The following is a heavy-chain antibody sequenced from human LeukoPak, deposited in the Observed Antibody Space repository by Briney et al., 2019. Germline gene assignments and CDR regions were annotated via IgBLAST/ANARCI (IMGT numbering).Heavy chain of an antibody. D-gene: IGHD3-16*01. CDR3: ASITFGGVLDY. V-gene: IGHV4-39*07. CDR1: GGSLSSTSYY. CDR2: INRSGST. J-gene: IGHJ4*02. Sequence: SETLSLTCIVSGGSLSSTSYYWGWIRQPPGKGLEWIGEINRSGSTNYNPSLKSRVTLSVDTSKKRFSLNLNSVTAADTAVYYCASITFGGVLDYWGQGTLVTVSS.